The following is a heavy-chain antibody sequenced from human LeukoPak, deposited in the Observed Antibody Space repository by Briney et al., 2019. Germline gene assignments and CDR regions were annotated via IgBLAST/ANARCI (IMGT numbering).Heavy chain of an antibody. J-gene: IGHJ4*02. Sequence: PGGSLRLSCAASGFTFSSYGMHWVRQAPGKGLEWVAVISYDGSNKYYADSVKGRFTISRDNSKNVLYLQMNSLRAEDTAVYYCARVGPRGYGSGSYLNYWGQGTLVTVSS. V-gene: IGHV3-30*03. CDR2: ISYDGSNK. D-gene: IGHD3-10*01. CDR3: ARVGPRGYGSGSYLNY. CDR1: GFTFSSYG.